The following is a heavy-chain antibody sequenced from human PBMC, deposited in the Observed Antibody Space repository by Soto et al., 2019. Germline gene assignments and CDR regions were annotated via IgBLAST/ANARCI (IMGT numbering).Heavy chain of an antibody. CDR2: ITGGNA. D-gene: IGHD3-3*01. J-gene: IGHJ4*02. CDR3: AKDKERGGYDSDFDS. V-gene: IGHV3-23*01. CDR1: VFTFVTYG. Sequence: GWSLRLSCASSVFTFVTYGMGWVRQAPGKGLEWVSTITGGNAYYAASVKGRFTISRDNSKNTLYLQMSSLRAEDTALYYCAKDKERGGYDSDFDSWGQGTLVTVSS.